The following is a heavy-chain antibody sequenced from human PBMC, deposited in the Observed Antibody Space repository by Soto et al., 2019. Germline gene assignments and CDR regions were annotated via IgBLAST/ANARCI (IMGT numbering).Heavy chain of an antibody. CDR2: IIGSGGST. CDR3: AKDLRYYYFWMGYCVNPFDI. Sequence: EVQLLDSGGGLVQPWGSLRLSCAASGFTFSSYAMSWVRQAPWKGLEWVSAIIGSGGSTYYADSVKGRFTISRDNSKNTLYLQMNSLIAEDTAVYYCAKDLRYYYFWMGYCVNPFDIWVQGTMVTVSS. J-gene: IGHJ3*02. CDR1: GFTFSSYA. V-gene: IGHV3-23*01. D-gene: IGHD3-3*01.